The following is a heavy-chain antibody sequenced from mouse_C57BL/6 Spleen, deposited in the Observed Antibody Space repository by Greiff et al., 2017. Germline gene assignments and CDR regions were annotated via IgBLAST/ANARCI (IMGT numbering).Heavy chain of an antibody. CDR2: LHPSDSDT. J-gene: IGHJ2*01. D-gene: IGHD3-3*01. Sequence: QVQLQQPGAELVKPGASVKVSCKASGYTFTSYWMHWVKQRPGQGLEWIGRLHPSDSDTNYNQKFQGQATLPVDTSSSTAYMQLSSLTSEDTAVYYCAIWGAGDYGGQGTTLTVSS. CDR1: GYTFTSYW. CDR3: AIWGAGDY. V-gene: IGHV1-74*01.